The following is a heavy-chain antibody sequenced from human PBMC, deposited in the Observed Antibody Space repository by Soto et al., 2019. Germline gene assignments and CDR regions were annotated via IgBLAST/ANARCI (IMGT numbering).Heavy chain of an antibody. CDR1: GFTFNSYA. V-gene: IGHV3-23*01. Sequence: EVQLLESGGGLVQPGGSLRLSCAASGFTFNSYAMSWVRQAPGKGLEWVSTIIGSGGSTYYADSVKGRFSVSRDNSKNTQYLQMNSLRAEDTAVYYCAKDRNYYDSSGYDYWGQGTLVTVSS. D-gene: IGHD3-22*01. CDR3: AKDRNYYDSSGYDY. CDR2: IIGSGGST. J-gene: IGHJ4*02.